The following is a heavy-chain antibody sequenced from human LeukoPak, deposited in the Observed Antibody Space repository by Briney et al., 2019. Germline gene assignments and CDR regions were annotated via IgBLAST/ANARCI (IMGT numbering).Heavy chain of an antibody. Sequence: MASETLSLTCTASGGSISNNSNSWVWIRQAPGKGLEWLVSIYYSGATYYNPSLMSRLTVSGDTSNNRFSLELTSVAAADTAVYYCARQGLQQLLPGSNFWGEGTLVTVSS. D-gene: IGHD6-13*01. J-gene: IGHJ4*02. CDR1: GGSISNNSNS. CDR3: ARQGLQQLLPGSNF. V-gene: IGHV4-39*01. CDR2: IYYSGAT.